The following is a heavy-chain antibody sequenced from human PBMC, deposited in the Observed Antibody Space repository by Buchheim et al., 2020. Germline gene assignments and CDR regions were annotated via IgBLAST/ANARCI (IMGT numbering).Heavy chain of an antibody. V-gene: IGHV3-33*01. CDR1: GFTFSSYG. J-gene: IGHJ6*02. Sequence: QVQLVESGGGVVQPGRSLRLSCAASGFTFSSYGMHWVRQAPGKGLAWVAVIWYDGSNKYYADSVKGRFTISRDNSKNTLYLQMNSLRAEDTAVYYCARDVVGSSSSREPYGMDVGGQGTT. CDR2: IWYDGSNK. CDR3: ARDVVGSSSSREPYGMDV. D-gene: IGHD6-13*01.